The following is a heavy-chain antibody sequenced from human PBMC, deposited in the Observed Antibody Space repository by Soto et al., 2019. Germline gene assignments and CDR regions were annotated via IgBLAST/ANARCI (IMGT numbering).Heavy chain of an antibody. CDR2: IYTSGST. J-gene: IGHJ5*02. V-gene: IGHV4-4*07. Sequence: SETLSLTCPVSGGSISSYYWSWIRPPAGKGLEWIGRIYTSGSTNYNPSLKSRVTMSVDTSKNQFSLKLSSVTAADTAVYYCARDSYLVATTRVLGFDPWGQGTLVTVSS. CDR3: ARDSYLVATTRVLGFDP. D-gene: IGHD5-12*01. CDR1: GGSISSYY.